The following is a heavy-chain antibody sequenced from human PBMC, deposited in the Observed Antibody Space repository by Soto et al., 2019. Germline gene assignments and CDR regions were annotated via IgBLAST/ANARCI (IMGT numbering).Heavy chain of an antibody. Sequence: SETLSLTCTVSGGSISSGGYYWSWIRQHPGKGLEWIGYIYYSGSTYYNPSLKSRVTISVDTSKNQFSLKLSSVTAADTAVYYCARDRGTTTSPIRERPAQPGYMDVWGKGTTVTVSS. D-gene: IGHD2-21*01. CDR3: ARDRGTTTSPIRERPAQPGYMDV. CDR2: IYYSGST. V-gene: IGHV4-31*03. J-gene: IGHJ6*03. CDR1: GGSISSGGYY.